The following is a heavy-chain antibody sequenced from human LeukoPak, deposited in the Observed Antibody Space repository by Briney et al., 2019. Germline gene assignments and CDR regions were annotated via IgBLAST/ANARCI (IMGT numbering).Heavy chain of an antibody. CDR2: IYYSGST. D-gene: IGHD5-12*01. Sequence: SETLSLTCTVSGGSISSYYWSWIRQPPGKGLEWIGYIYYSGSTNYNPSLKSRVTISVDTSKNQFSLKLSSVTAADTAVYYCASLRRGRRAPRLYYFDYWGQGTLVTASS. CDR3: ASLRRGRRAPRLYYFDY. CDR1: GGSISSYY. J-gene: IGHJ4*02. V-gene: IGHV4-59*08.